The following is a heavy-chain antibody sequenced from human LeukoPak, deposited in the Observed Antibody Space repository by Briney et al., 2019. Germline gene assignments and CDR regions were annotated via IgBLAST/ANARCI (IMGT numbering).Heavy chain of an antibody. Sequence: GGSLRLYCAASGFTFSSYSMNWVRQAPGKGLEWVSSISSSSSYIYYADSVKGRFTISRDNAKNSLYLQMNSLRAEDTAVYYCARVDSDAFDIWGQGTMVTVSS. CDR2: ISSSSSYI. CDR1: GFTFSSYS. V-gene: IGHV3-21*01. J-gene: IGHJ3*02. D-gene: IGHD2-2*03. CDR3: ARVDSDAFDI.